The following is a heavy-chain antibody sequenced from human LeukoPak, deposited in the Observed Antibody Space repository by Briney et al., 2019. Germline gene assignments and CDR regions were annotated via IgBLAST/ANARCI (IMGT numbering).Heavy chain of an antibody. Sequence: SVKVSCKASRGTFSSYAISWVRQAPGQGLEWMGRIIPIFGTANYAQKFQGRVTITADKSTSTAYMELSSLRSEDTAVYYCATIVGATNEGFDPWGQGTLVTVSS. CDR2: IIPIFGTA. CDR1: RGTFSSYA. V-gene: IGHV1-69*06. J-gene: IGHJ5*02. D-gene: IGHD1-26*01. CDR3: ATIVGATNEGFDP.